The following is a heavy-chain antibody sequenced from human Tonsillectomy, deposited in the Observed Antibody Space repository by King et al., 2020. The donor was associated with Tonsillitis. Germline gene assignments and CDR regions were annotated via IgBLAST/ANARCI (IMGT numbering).Heavy chain of an antibody. J-gene: IGHJ4*02. V-gene: IGHV4-61*02. CDR3: ARDSKGSSSWYSDFDC. Sequence: QLQESGPGLVKPSQTLSLTCTVSGGSISSGSYYWSWIRQPAGKGLEWIGRIYTIGSTNYNPSLKSRVTMSVDTSNNQFSLKLSSVTAADTAVYYCARDSKGSSSWYSDFDCWGQGTLVTVSS. CDR2: IYTIGST. D-gene: IGHD2-2*02. CDR1: GGSISSGSYY.